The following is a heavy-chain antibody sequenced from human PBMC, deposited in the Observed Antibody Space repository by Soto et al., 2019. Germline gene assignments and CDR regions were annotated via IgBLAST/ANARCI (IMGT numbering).Heavy chain of an antibody. CDR3: ARDWAQTNQLDY. Sequence: GGSLRLSCAASGFTFSSYAMHWVRQAPGKGLEWVAVISYDGSNKYYADSVKGRFTISRDNSKNTLYLQMNSLRAEDTAVYYCARDWAQTNQLDYWGQGTLVTVSS. D-gene: IGHD1-1*01. J-gene: IGHJ4*02. CDR2: ISYDGSNK. CDR1: GFTFSSYA. V-gene: IGHV3-30-3*01.